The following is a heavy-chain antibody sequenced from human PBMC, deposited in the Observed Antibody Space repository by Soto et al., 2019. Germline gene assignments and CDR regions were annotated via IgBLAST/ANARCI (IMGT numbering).Heavy chain of an antibody. CDR3: ARRELTYRAAAAYDY. CDR1: GGSISSSSYY. V-gene: IGHV4-39*01. J-gene: IGHJ4*02. D-gene: IGHD6-13*01. Sequence: QLQLQESGPGLVKPSETLSLTCTVSGGSISSSSYYWGWIRQPPGKGLEWIGSIYYSGSTYYNPSLKSRVTISVDTSKNQFSLKLSSVTAADTAVYYCARRELTYRAAAAYDYWGQGTLVTVSS. CDR2: IYYSGST.